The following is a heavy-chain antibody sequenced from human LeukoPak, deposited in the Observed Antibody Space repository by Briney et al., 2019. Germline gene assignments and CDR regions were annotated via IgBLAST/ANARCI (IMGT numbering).Heavy chain of an antibody. D-gene: IGHD1-1*01. J-gene: IGHJ4*02. CDR3: AMQGELEVFDY. Sequence: SETLSLTCTVSGGSVSNYYWSWIRQSPGKGLEWIGYIYYTETSYNPSLKSRVTISADTSKNQFSLKLYSVTAADTAVYYCAMQGELEVFDYWGQGTLVTVSS. V-gene: IGHV4-59*02. CDR2: IYYTET. CDR1: GGSVSNYY.